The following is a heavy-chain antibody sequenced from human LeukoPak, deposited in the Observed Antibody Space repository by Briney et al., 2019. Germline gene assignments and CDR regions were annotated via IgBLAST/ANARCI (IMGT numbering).Heavy chain of an antibody. Sequence: PGGSLRLSCAASGFTFSSYWMSWVRQAPGKGLEWVANIKQDGSEKYYVDSVKGRFSISRDNSKNTLYLQMNSLRAQDTAVYYCTRDLNSGGSCWGQGALVTVSS. CDR2: IKQDGSEK. D-gene: IGHD2-15*01. CDR3: TRDLNSGGSC. V-gene: IGHV3-7*03. J-gene: IGHJ4*02. CDR1: GFTFSSYW.